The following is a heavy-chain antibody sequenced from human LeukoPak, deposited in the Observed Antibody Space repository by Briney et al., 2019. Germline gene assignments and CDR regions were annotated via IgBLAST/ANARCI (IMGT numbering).Heavy chain of an antibody. V-gene: IGHV3-48*04. Sequence: PGGSLRLSCAASGFTFSSYSMNWVRQAPGKGLEWVSYISSSSSTIYYADSVKGRFTISRDNAKNSLYLQMNSLRAEDTAVYYCARAHCSSTSCYFGKPTGDFDYWGQGTLVTVSS. CDR3: ARAHCSSTSCYFGKPTGDFDY. D-gene: IGHD2-2*01. J-gene: IGHJ4*02. CDR1: GFTFSSYS. CDR2: ISSSSSTI.